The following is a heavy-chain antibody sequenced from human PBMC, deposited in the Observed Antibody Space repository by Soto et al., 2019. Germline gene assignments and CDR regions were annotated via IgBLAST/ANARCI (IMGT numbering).Heavy chain of an antibody. V-gene: IGHV3-20*04. CDR2: INRNGGST. D-gene: IGHD1-26*01. Sequence: EVQLVESGGGVVRPGGSLRLSCAASGSTFDDNGMSWVRQAPGKGLEWVSGINRNGGSTGYADSVKGRFTISRDNAKNSLYLQMNSLRAEDKALYYCARSVGATNWFDPWGQGTLVTVSS. CDR3: ARSVGATNWFDP. CDR1: GSTFDDNG. J-gene: IGHJ5*02.